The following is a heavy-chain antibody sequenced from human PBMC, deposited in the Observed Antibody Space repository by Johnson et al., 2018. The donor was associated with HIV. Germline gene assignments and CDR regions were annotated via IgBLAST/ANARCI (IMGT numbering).Heavy chain of an antibody. D-gene: IGHD2-2*01. Sequence: VQLVESGGGLVQPGGSLRLSCAASGFTFSSYWMHWVRQAPGKGLVWVSRINSDGSSTSYADSVKGRFTISRANAKNTLYLQMNSLRAEDTAVYYCARNGLIPAAKGVAFDIWGQGTTVTVSS. CDR1: GFTFSSYW. CDR3: ARNGLIPAAKGVAFDI. J-gene: IGHJ3*02. CDR2: INSDGSST. V-gene: IGHV3-74*02.